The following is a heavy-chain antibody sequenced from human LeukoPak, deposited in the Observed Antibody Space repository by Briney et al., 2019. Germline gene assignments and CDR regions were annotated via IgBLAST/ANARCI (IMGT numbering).Heavy chain of an antibody. CDR3: ARIGDYYDSSGYYYVYAFDI. V-gene: IGHV3-23*01. Sequence: GGSLRLSCVVSEFTFSSYAMSWVRQAPGKGLEWVSVISASGTGSGGGTYYAHSVKGRFTVSRDNAKNSLYLQMNSLRAEDTAVYYCARIGDYYDSSGYYYVYAFDIWGQGTMVTVSS. J-gene: IGHJ3*02. CDR1: EFTFSSYA. D-gene: IGHD3-22*01. CDR2: ISASGTGSGGGT.